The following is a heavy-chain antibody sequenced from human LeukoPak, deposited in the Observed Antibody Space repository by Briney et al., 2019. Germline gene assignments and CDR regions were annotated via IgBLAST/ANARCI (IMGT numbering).Heavy chain of an antibody. CDR3: AKGAYDYIEIAYFDY. CDR2: IFGSSGTT. Sequence: GGPLRLSCVASGFTFNNYAMNWVGQPPGKGLSEASLIFGSSGTTFYADSVKGRFTISRDKSKSTLYLQMNSLRAEDTAVYYCAKGAYDYIEIAYFDYWGQGSLVTVSS. V-gene: IGHV3-23*01. J-gene: IGHJ4*02. D-gene: IGHD5-12*01. CDR1: GFTFNNYA.